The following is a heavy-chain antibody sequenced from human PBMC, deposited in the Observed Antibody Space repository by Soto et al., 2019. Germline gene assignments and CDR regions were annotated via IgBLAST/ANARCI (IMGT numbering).Heavy chain of an antibody. CDR2: ISSSGSTI. V-gene: IGHV3-11*04. CDR3: ARDAMVGYDFWSGYYNY. CDR1: GFTFSYYY. J-gene: IGHJ4*02. D-gene: IGHD3-3*01. Sequence: GGSLRLSCAASGFTFSYYYMSWIRQAPGKGLEWVSYISSSGSTIYYADSVKGRFTISRDNAKNSLYLQMNSLRAEDTAVYYCARDAMVGYDFWSGYYNYWGQGTLVTVSS.